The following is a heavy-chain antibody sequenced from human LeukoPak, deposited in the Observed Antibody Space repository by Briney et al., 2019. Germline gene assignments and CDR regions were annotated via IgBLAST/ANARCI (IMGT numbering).Heavy chain of an antibody. V-gene: IGHV3-74*01. Sequence: GGSLRLSCAASGFTFSNYWMHWVRQAPGKGLVWVSRINSVGSTTSYADSVKGRFTISRDNAKNTLYLQMNSLRAEDTAVYYCARGDDSSGYYLSHAFDIWGQGTMVTVSS. D-gene: IGHD3-22*01. CDR1: GFTFSNYW. CDR3: ARGDDSSGYYLSHAFDI. CDR2: INSVGSTT. J-gene: IGHJ3*02.